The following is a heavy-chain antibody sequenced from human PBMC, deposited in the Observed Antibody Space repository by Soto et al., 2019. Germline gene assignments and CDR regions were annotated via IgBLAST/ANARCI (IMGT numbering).Heavy chain of an antibody. CDR3: ASGYALRFDP. Sequence: GGSLRPSCAASGFTFSSYSMNWVRQAPGKGLEWVSYISSSSSTIYYADSVKGRFTISRDNAKNSLYLQMNSLRAEDTAVYYCASGYALRFDPWGQGTLVTVSS. CDR1: GFTFSSYS. D-gene: IGHD5-12*01. CDR2: ISSSSSTI. V-gene: IGHV3-48*01. J-gene: IGHJ5*02.